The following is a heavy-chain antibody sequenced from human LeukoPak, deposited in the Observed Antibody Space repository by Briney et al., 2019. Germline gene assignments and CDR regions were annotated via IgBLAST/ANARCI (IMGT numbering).Heavy chain of an antibody. CDR3: ARDRRAVAGSYFDY. CDR1: GFTFSSYS. J-gene: IGHJ4*02. Sequence: GGSLRLSCAASGFTFSSYSMNWVRQAPGKGLEWVSSISSSSSYIYYADSVKGRFTISRDNAKNSLYLQMNSLRAEDTAVYYCARDRRAVAGSYFDYWGQGTLVTVSS. D-gene: IGHD6-19*01. V-gene: IGHV3-21*01. CDR2: ISSSSSYI.